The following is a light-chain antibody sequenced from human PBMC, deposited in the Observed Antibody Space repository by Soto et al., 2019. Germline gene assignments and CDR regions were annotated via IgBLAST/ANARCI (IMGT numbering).Light chain of an antibody. J-gene: IGKJ5*01. CDR3: QQYGSSPLT. V-gene: IGKV1-5*01. CDR1: QSISSW. Sequence: DIQMTQSPSTLSASVGDRVTITCRASQSISSWLAWYQQKPGKAPKLLIYDASSLESGVPSRFSGSGSGTDFTLTISRLEPEDFAVYYCQQYGSSPLTFGGGTRLEIK. CDR2: DAS.